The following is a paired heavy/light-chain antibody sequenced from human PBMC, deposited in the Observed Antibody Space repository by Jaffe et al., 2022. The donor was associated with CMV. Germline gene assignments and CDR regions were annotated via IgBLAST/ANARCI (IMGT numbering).Heavy chain of an antibody. D-gene: IGHD2-15*01. J-gene: IGHJ4*02. CDR1: GYTFTTYY. V-gene: IGHV1-46*01. CDR2: FDPSGGTT. Sequence: QVQLVQSGAEVRQPGASVKLSCKASGYTFTTYYIHWVRQAPGQGLEWMGRFDPSGGTTTYAQMFQDRVTMTSDTSTSTVYMELSSLRSDDTAVYYCARDNHRWSFDYWGQGTLVTVSS. CDR3: ARDNHRWSFDY.
Light chain of an antibody. CDR1: SSDIGAYNY. J-gene: IGLJ3*02. V-gene: IGLV2-14*03. Sequence: QSALTQPASVSGSPGQSITISCTGTSSDIGAYNYVSWYQQHPGKAPKLMIYDVSNRPSGVSNRFSGSKSGNTASLTISGLQAEDEADYYCSSYTRSISWVFGGGTKVTVL. CDR2: DVS. CDR3: SSYTRSISWV.